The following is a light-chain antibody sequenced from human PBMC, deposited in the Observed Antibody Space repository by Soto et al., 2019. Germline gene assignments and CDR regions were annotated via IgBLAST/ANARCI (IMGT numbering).Light chain of an antibody. CDR3: QQYNNWPPIT. CDR1: QSVSSN. V-gene: IGKV3-15*01. Sequence: TQSPATLSVSPGQRVTLSCSASQSVSSNLAWYQQKPGQAPRLLIYGASTRATGIPARFSGSGSGTDFTLTISSLEPEDFAVYYCQQYNNWPPITFGQGTRLEIK. J-gene: IGKJ5*01. CDR2: GAS.